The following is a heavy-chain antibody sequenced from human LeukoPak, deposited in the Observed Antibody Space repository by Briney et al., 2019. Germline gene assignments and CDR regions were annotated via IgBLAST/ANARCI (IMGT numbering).Heavy chain of an antibody. CDR2: IWYDGSNK. CDR1: GFTFSSYG. V-gene: IGHV3-33*06. CDR3: AKSADTVTTNYFDY. Sequence: PGGSLRLSCAASGFTFSSYGMHWVRQAPGKGLEWVAVIWYDGSNKYYADSVKGRFTISRDNSKNTLYLQMNSLRAEDTAVYYCAKSADTVTTNYFDYWGQGTLVTVSS. J-gene: IGHJ4*02. D-gene: IGHD4-11*01.